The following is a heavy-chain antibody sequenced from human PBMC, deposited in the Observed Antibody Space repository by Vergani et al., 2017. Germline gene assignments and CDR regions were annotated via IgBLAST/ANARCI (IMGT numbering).Heavy chain of an antibody. Sequence: EVQLLESGGGLVQPGGSRRLSCAGAGFTFDTYTMAYVRQAPGKGLEWVSTISSGGGGIFYADSVKGRFTISRDNSKNTLFLQMNSLKDEDTAVYYCTTAWGLYYLHGEYFQYWGRGTLVAV. J-gene: IGHJ1*01. D-gene: IGHD3-10*01. CDR1: GFTFDTYT. CDR2: ISSGGGGI. V-gene: IGHV3-23*01. CDR3: TTAWGLYYLHGEYFQY.